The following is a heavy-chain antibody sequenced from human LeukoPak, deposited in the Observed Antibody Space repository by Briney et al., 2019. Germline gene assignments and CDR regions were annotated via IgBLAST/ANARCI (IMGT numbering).Heavy chain of an antibody. D-gene: IGHD6-13*01. CDR3: ARGAEAETSPLDF. Sequence: ASVKVSCKASGYIFSDYYMHWVRQAPGQGLEWLGWINPKSGAADYAQQFRGRVTMTRDTSINTDYMEMKRVTSDDTAVYYCARGAEAETSPLDFWGQGTLVIVSS. CDR1: GYIFSDYY. J-gene: IGHJ4*02. V-gene: IGHV1-2*02. CDR2: INPKSGAA.